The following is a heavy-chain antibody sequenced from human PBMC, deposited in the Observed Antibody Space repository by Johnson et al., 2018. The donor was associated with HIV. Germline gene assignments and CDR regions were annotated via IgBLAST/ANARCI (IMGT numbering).Heavy chain of an antibody. V-gene: IGHV3-11*06. J-gene: IGHJ3*01. CDR1: GFTFSDYY. CDR3: TRGSFTDDAFDV. D-gene: IGHD1-26*01. Sequence: QVQLVESGGGLVKPGGSLRLSCAASGFTFSDYYMSWIRQAPGKGLEWVSGISWNTGNIGYADSVKGRFTISRDNSKNTLYLQMNSLRPEDTAVYYCTRGSFTDDAFDVWGLGTMVTVSS. CDR2: ISWNTGNI.